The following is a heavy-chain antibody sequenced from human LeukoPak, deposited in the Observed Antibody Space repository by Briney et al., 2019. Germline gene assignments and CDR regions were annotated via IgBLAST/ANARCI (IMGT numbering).Heavy chain of an antibody. J-gene: IGHJ4*02. CDR2: ISYDGSNK. Sequence: GGSLRLSCAASGFTFSSYAMHWVCQAPGKGLEWVAVISYDGSNKYYADSVKGRFTISRDNSKNTLYLQMNSLRAEDTAVYYCSGAHSSGWYNLDYWGQGTLVTVSS. V-gene: IGHV3-30-3*01. CDR1: GFTFSSYA. CDR3: SGAHSSGWYNLDY. D-gene: IGHD6-19*01.